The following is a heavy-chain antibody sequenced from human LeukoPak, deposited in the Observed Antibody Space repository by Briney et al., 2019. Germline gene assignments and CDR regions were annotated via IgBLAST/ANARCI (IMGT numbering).Heavy chain of an antibody. Sequence: ASVKVSCKASGYTFTTYGISWVRQAPGQGLEWMGWISAYNGNTNYAQKLQGRVTMTTDTSTSTAYMELRSLRSDDTAVYYCARDGPNSSSWYKPPFDYWGQGTLVTVSS. D-gene: IGHD6-13*01. J-gene: IGHJ4*02. CDR2: ISAYNGNT. CDR1: GYTFTTYG. CDR3: ARDGPNSSSWYKPPFDY. V-gene: IGHV1-18*01.